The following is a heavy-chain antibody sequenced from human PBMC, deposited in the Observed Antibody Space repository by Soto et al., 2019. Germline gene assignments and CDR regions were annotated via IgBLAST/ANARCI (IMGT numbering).Heavy chain of an antibody. CDR3: ARHTPAISISDH. J-gene: IGHJ4*02. Sequence: QLQLQESGPGLVKPSETLSLTCTVSGGSISSSSYYWGWIRQPPGKGLEWIGSIYYSGSTYYNPSLKSRVTISADTSMNQFSLKRSSVTAADTAVYYCARHTPAISISDHWGQGTLVTVSS. CDR2: IYYSGST. CDR1: GGSISSSSYY. D-gene: IGHD2-15*01. V-gene: IGHV4-39*01.